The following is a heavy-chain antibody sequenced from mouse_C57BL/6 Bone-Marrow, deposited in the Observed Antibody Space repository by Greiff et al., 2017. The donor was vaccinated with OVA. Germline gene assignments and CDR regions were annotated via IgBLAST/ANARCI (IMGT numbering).Heavy chain of an antibody. D-gene: IGHD1-1*01. CDR1: GYTFTSYG. Sequence: VHLVESGAELARPGASVKLSCKASGYTFTSYGISWVKQRTGQGLEWIGEIYPRSGNTYYNEKFKGKATLTADKSSSTAYMELRSLTSEDSAVYFCARGTTYYGSSYWYFDVWGTGTTVTVSS. V-gene: IGHV1-81*01. CDR2: IYPRSGNT. CDR3: ARGTTYYGSSYWYFDV. J-gene: IGHJ1*03.